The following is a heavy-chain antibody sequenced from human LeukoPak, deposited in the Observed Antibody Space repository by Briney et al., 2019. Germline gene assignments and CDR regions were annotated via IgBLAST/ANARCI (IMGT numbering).Heavy chain of an antibody. V-gene: IGHV4-59*12. Sequence: GSLRLSCAASGFTFSTYAMSWIRQPPGKGLEWIGEIYHAGGTNYNPSLKSRVTISVDKSKNQFSLKLNSVTAADTAVYYCARDFNSGWSRGYFDLWGRGFLVTVSS. CDR3: ARDFNSGWSRGYFDL. CDR2: IYHAGGT. D-gene: IGHD6-19*01. J-gene: IGHJ2*01. CDR1: GFTFSTYA.